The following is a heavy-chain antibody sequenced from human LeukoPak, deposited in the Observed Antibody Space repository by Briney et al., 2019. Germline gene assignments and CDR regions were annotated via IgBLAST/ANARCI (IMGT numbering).Heavy chain of an antibody. CDR1: GYTLTELS. CDR3: ATGPPFYYDSSGYRSFWDY. D-gene: IGHD3-22*01. J-gene: IGHJ4*02. CDR2: FDPEDGET. Sequence: ASVKVSCKVSGYTLTELSMHWVRQAPGKGLEWMGGFDPEDGETIYAQKFQGRVTMTEDTSTDTAYMELSSLRSEDTAVYYCATGPPFYYDSSGYRSFWDYWGQGTLVTVSS. V-gene: IGHV1-24*01.